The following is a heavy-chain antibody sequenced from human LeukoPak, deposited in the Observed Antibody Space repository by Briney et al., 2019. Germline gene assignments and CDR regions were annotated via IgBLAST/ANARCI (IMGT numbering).Heavy chain of an antibody. J-gene: IGHJ4*02. Sequence: SQTLSLTCTVSGGSISSGSYYWSWIRQPAGKGLEWIGRIYTSGSTNYNPSLKSRVTISVDTSKNQFSLKLSSVTAADTAAYYCARDGGWYGDYFDYWGQGTLVTVSS. V-gene: IGHV4-61*02. D-gene: IGHD6-19*01. CDR1: GGSISSGSYY. CDR2: IYTSGST. CDR3: ARDGGWYGDYFDY.